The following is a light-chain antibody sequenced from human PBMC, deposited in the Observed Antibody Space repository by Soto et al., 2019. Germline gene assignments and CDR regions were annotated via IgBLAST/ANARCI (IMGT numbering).Light chain of an antibody. J-gene: IGLJ2*01. CDR2: EGS. CDR3: CSFERSITLV. CDR1: SSDVGSYNL. V-gene: IGLV2-23*01. Sequence: QSALTQPASVSGSPGQSITISCTGSSSDVGSYNLVSWYQQLPGEAPKLMIYEGSKRPSGVSNRFSGSKSGNTASLTISGXXAEDEAXXYCCSFERSITLVFGGGTKLTVL.